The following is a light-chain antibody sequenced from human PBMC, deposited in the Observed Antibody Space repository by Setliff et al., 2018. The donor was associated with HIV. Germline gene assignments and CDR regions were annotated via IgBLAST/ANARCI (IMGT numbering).Light chain of an antibody. Sequence: QSVLAQPPSVSGAPGQRVTISCTGSSSNIGAGYDVHWYQQLPGAAPKLLIYTNNQRPSGVPDRFSGSKSGTSASLAISGLQSEDEADYHCASWDDSLNGWVFGGGTKVTVL. CDR1: SSNIGAGYD. CDR2: TNN. J-gene: IGLJ3*02. CDR3: ASWDDSLNGWV. V-gene: IGLV1-40*01.